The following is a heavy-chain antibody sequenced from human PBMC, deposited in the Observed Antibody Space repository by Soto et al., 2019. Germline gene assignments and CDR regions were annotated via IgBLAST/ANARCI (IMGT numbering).Heavy chain of an antibody. J-gene: IGHJ4*02. CDR3: ATEPRYFDY. V-gene: IGHV3-33*01. Sequence: QVQLVESGGGVVQPGRSLRLSCAASGFTFSTYGMHWVRQAPGKGLEWVAVIWYDGSNKYYAVSVKGRFTISRDNSKNTLYLELNSLKAEDTAVYYCATEPRYFDYWGQGTLVTVSS. CDR2: IWYDGSNK. D-gene: IGHD6-6*01. CDR1: GFTFSTYG.